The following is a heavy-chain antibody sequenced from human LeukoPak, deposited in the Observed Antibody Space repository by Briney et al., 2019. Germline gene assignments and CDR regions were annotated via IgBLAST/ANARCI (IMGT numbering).Heavy chain of an antibody. CDR3: ASLGGYMYGVAFDY. CDR1: GYTFTGYY. J-gene: IGHJ4*02. D-gene: IGHD5-24*01. Sequence: WASVKVSCKASGYTFTGYYMHWVRQAPGQGLEWMGWINPNTGDTKYAQKFQGRVTMTRDTSITTAYMELNRLRSDDTAVYFCASLGGYMYGVAFDYWGQGALVTVSS. V-gene: IGHV1-2*02. CDR2: INPNTGDT.